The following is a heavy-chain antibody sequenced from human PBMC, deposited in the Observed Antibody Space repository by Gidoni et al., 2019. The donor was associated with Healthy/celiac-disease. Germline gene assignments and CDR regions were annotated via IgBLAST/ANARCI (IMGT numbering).Heavy chain of an antibody. V-gene: IGHV1-3*01. D-gene: IGHD3-22*01. CDR1: GYTFTSSA. Sequence: QVQLVQSGAEVKKPGASVKVSCKASGYTFTSSAMHWVRQAPGQRLEWMGWINAGNGNTKYSQKFQGRVTITRDTSASTAYMELSSLRSEDTAVYYCARGTFMYYDSSGYYQTDWGQGTLVTVSS. CDR2: INAGNGNT. J-gene: IGHJ4*02. CDR3: ARGTFMYYDSSGYYQTD.